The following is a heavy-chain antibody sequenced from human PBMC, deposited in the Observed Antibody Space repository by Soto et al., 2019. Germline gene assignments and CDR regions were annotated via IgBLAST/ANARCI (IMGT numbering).Heavy chain of an antibody. J-gene: IGHJ6*03. Sequence: NPGGSLRLSCAASGFTFSSYSMNWVRQAPGKGLGWVSSISSSSSYIYYADSVKGRFTISRDNAKNSLYLQMNSLRAEDTAVYYCARDRGFGEPLYYMDVWGKGTTVTVSS. CDR1: GFTFSSYS. CDR3: ARDRGFGEPLYYMDV. D-gene: IGHD3-10*01. CDR2: ISSSSSYI. V-gene: IGHV3-21*01.